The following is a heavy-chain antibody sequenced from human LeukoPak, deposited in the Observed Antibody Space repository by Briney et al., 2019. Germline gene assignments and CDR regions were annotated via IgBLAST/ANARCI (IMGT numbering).Heavy chain of an antibody. D-gene: IGHD3-10*01. CDR3: ASMGHDAFDI. Sequence: GGSLRLSCAASGFTFSSYAMSWVRQAPGKGVEWVSSISSSSSYIYYADSVKGRFTISRDNAKNSLYLQMNSLRAEDTAVYYCASMGHDAFDIWGQGTMVTVSS. CDR1: GFTFSSYA. J-gene: IGHJ3*02. V-gene: IGHV3-21*01. CDR2: ISSSSSYI.